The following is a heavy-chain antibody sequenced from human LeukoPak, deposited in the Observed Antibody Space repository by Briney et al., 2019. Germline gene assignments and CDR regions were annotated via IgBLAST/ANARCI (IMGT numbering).Heavy chain of an antibody. CDR1: GFTFSSYA. CDR3: AKWGCSGGSCYPFDY. D-gene: IGHD2-15*01. V-gene: IGHV3-23*01. J-gene: IGHJ4*02. Sequence: GGSPRLSCAVSGFTFSSYAISWVPQAPGKGLEWVSAISGSGGSTYYADSVKGRFTISRDNSKNTLYLQMNSLRAEDTAVYYCAKWGCSGGSCYPFDYWGQGTLVTVSS. CDR2: ISGSGGST.